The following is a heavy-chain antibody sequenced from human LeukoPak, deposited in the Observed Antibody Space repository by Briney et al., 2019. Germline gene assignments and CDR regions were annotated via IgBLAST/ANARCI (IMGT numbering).Heavy chain of an antibody. CDR1: GGSFSGYY. Sequence: SETLSLTCAVYGGSFSGYYWSWIRQPPGKGLEWIGEVNHSGSTNYNPSLKSRVTISVDTSKNQFSLKLSSVTAADTAVYYCARRTAASPYYFGYWGQGTLVTVSS. CDR3: ARRTAASPYYFGY. CDR2: VNHSGST. J-gene: IGHJ4*02. D-gene: IGHD2-21*02. V-gene: IGHV4-34*01.